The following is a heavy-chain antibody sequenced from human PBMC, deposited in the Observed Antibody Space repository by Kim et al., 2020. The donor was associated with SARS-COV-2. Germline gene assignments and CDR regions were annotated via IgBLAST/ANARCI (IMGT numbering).Heavy chain of an antibody. D-gene: IGHD6-13*01. CDR3: ARVNGGYLGSSSWSWQNLNWFDP. J-gene: IGHJ5*02. CDR2: INHSGST. Sequence: SETLSLTCAVYGGSFSGYYWSWIRQPPGKGLEWIGEINHSGSTNYNPSLKSRVTISVDTSKNQFSLKLSSVTAADTAVYYCARVNGGYLGSSSWSWQNLNWFDPWGQGTLVTVSS. V-gene: IGHV4-34*01. CDR1: GGSFSGYY.